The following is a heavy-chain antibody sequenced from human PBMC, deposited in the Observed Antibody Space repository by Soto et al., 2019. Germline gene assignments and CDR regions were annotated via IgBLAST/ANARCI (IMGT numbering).Heavy chain of an antibody. CDR2: IYYNGNT. J-gene: IGHJ6*02. CDR1: NGSVSSGSYY. Sequence: QVQLQESGPGLVKPSETLSLTCTVSNGSVSSGSYYWNWIRQPPGRGLEWIGYIYYNGNTNYNPALRSRLTLSVDTSKNQFSLKLTSVIAADAAVYYCARYSGSGHARIMDVWGHGTTVAVSS. V-gene: IGHV4-61*01. D-gene: IGHD1-26*01. CDR3: ARYSGSGHARIMDV.